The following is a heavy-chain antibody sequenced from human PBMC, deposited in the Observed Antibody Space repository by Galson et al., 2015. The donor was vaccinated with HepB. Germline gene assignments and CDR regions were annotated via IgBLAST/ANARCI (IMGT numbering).Heavy chain of an antibody. V-gene: IGHV3-33*08. CDR1: GFTFSSYG. J-gene: IGHJ4*02. Sequence: SLRLSCAASGFTFSSYGMHWVRQAPGKGLGWVAGIWYDGSKEDYADSVKGRFTISRDNSENTLYLQMNSLRAEDTAMYYCARAQMSMMVGYFDYWGQGILVTVSS. CDR3: ARAQMSMMVGYFDY. D-gene: IGHD3-22*01. CDR2: IWYDGSKE.